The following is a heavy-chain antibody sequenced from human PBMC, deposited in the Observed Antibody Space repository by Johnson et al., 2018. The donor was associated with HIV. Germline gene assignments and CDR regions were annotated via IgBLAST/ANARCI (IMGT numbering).Heavy chain of an antibody. J-gene: IGHJ3*02. CDR1: GFIFDDYG. Sequence: VQLVESGGGVVRPGGSLRLACAASGFIFDDYGMSWVRQAPGKGLEWVSGINWNGGSTGYADSVRGRFTITRDNAKNSLYLQMNSLRAEDTALYYCAREIRVCSGGTCYSDAFDIWGQGTMVTVSS. V-gene: IGHV3-20*04. CDR3: AREIRVCSGGTCYSDAFDI. CDR2: INWNGGST. D-gene: IGHD2-15*01.